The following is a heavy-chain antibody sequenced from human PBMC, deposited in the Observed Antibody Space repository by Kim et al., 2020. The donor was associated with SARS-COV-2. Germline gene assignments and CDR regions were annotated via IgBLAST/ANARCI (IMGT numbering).Heavy chain of an antibody. J-gene: IGHJ4*02. CDR1: GGSISSGDYY. Sequence: SETLSLTCTVSGGSISSGDYYWSWIRQPPGKGLEWIGYIYYSGSTYYNPSLKSRVTISVDTSKNQFSLKLSSVTAADTAVYYCARGQHGVDFDYWGQGTLVTVSS. CDR3: ARGQHGVDFDY. D-gene: IGHD2-8*01. CDR2: IYYSGST. V-gene: IGHV4-30-4*01.